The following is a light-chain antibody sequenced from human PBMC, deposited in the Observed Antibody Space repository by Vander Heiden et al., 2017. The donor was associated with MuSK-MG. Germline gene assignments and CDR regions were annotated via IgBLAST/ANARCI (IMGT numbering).Light chain of an antibody. Sequence: ALPQHRPVSCAPGQPGTTSCSCASSDNVAFHHVSWYQQPPGKAPKLLVYSVNKRPSGVPDRFSGSKSGNTASLTITGLQAEDEADYYCCAYADSYTFVIFGGGTKLTVL. CDR3: CAYADSYTFVI. J-gene: IGLJ2*01. CDR1: SSDNVAFHH. V-gene: IGLV2-11*01. CDR2: SVN.